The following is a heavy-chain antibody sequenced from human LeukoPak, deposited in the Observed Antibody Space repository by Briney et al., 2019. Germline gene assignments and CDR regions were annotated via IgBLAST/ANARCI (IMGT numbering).Heavy chain of an antibody. D-gene: IGHD2-21*01. CDR1: GGSISSYY. J-gene: IGHJ3*02. Sequence: PSETLSLTCTVSGGSISSYYWSWIRQPPGKGLEWIGYIYYSGSTNYNPSLKSRVTISVDTSKNQFSLKLSSVTAADTAVYYCGKNLQRGLLTTGSFYILGQGTMVTVSS. CDR2: IYYSGST. V-gene: IGHV4-59*01. CDR3: GKNLQRGLLTTGSFYI.